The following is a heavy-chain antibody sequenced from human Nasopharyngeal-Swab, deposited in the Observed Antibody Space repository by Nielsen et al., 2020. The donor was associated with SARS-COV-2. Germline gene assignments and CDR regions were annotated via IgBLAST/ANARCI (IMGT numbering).Heavy chain of an antibody. Sequence: ASVKVSCKASGYIFTSYAMHWVRQAPGQRLEWMGWINAGNGNTKYSQKFQGRVTITRDTSASTAYMELSSLRSEDTAVYYCARGRRRYCSGGSCGGDWYFDYWGQGTLVTVSS. V-gene: IGHV1-3*01. CDR1: GYIFTSYA. D-gene: IGHD2-15*01. CDR2: INAGNGNT. CDR3: ARGRRRYCSGGSCGGDWYFDY. J-gene: IGHJ4*02.